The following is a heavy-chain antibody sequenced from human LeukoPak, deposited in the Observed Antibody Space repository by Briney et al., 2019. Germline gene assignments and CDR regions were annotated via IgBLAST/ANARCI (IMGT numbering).Heavy chain of an antibody. J-gene: IGHJ4*02. CDR2: ISSSSSYT. CDR1: GFTFSDYY. CDR3: ARDGGYSGYDFDY. Sequence: GGSLRLSCAASGFTFSDYYMSWIRQAPGKGLEWVSYISSSSSYTNYADSVKGRFTISRDNAKNSLYLQTNSLRAEDTAVYYCARDGGYSGYDFDYWGQGTLVTVSS. D-gene: IGHD5-12*01. V-gene: IGHV3-11*06.